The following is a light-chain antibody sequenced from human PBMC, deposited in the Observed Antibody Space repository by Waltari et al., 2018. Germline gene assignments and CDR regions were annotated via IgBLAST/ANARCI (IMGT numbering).Light chain of an antibody. V-gene: IGKV4-1*01. Sequence: DIVMTQSPDSLAVSLGERATINCKSSQSVLYSSNNKNYLAWYQQKPRQPPKLLVYWASTRESGVPDRFSGSGSGTDFTLTISSQAEDVAVYYCQQYYSTPLTFGGGTKVEIK. CDR3: QQYYSTPLT. J-gene: IGKJ4*01. CDR1: QSVLYSSNNKNY. CDR2: WAS.